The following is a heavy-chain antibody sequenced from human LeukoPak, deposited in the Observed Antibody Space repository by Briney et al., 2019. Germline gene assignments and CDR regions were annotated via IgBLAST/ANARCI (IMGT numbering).Heavy chain of an antibody. D-gene: IGHD3-10*01. CDR1: GGSISNSRYDWY. CDR3: ARVRALDYYYYMDV. Sequence: SETLSLTCTVSGGSISNSRYDWYWGWIRQPPGKGLEWIGSIYYSGSTYYNPSLKSRVTISVDTSKNQFSLKLSSVTAADTAVYYCARVRALDYYYYMDVWGKGTTVTVSS. V-gene: IGHV4-39*07. CDR2: IYYSGST. J-gene: IGHJ6*03.